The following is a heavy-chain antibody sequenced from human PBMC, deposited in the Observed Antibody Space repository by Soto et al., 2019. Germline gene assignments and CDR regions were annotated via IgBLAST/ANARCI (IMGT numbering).Heavy chain of an antibody. J-gene: IGHJ4*02. Sequence: GASVKVSCKASGGTFSSYAISWVRQAPGQGLEWMGGIIPIFGTANYAQKFQGRVTMTRDTSTSTVYMELSSLRSEDTAVYYCARDPSIVGAANDYWGQGTLVTVSS. V-gene: IGHV1-69*05. CDR1: GGTFSSYA. CDR3: ARDPSIVGAANDY. D-gene: IGHD1-26*01. CDR2: IIPIFGTA.